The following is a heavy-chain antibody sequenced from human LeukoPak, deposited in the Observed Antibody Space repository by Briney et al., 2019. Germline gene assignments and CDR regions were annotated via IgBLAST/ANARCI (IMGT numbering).Heavy chain of an antibody. CDR1: GFRFSNYA. CDR3: AKGADPSL. D-gene: IGHD6-19*01. CDR2: ISGSGGST. Sequence: GGSLRLSCVASGFRFSNYAMSWVRQAPGKGLEWVSAISGSGGSTYYADSVKGRFSISRDNLKNTMYLHMNSLRAEDTAIYYCAKGADPSLWGQGTLVTVSS. V-gene: IGHV3-23*01. J-gene: IGHJ4*02.